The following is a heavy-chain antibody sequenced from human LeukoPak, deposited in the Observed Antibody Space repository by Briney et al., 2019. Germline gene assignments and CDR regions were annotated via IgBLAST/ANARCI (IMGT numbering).Heavy chain of an antibody. V-gene: IGHV1-46*01. Sequence: ASVRVSCKASGFTFASFYIHWVRQAPGQGLEWMGIINPSDGSTNYAQKFQGRVSMTGDPSTSTVYMDLNSLRSEDTAVYYCARDPLPFAGVYNWFDPWGQGTLVTV. CDR1: GFTFASFY. D-gene: IGHD2-8*01. CDR2: INPSDGST. CDR3: ARDPLPFAGVYNWFDP. J-gene: IGHJ5*02.